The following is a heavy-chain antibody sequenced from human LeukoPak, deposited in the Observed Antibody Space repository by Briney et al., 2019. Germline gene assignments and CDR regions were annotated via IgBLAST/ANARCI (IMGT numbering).Heavy chain of an antibody. CDR3: ARRTDYYDSSGLYNWFDP. D-gene: IGHD3-22*01. J-gene: IGHJ5*02. CDR2: IYYSGST. CDR1: GGSISSSSYY. V-gene: IGHV4-61*05. Sequence: SETLSLTCTVSGGSISSSSYYWGWIRQPPGKGLEWIGYIYYSGSTNYNPSLKSRVTISVDTSKNQFSLKLSSVTAADTAVYYCARRTDYYDSSGLYNWFDPWGQGTLVAVSS.